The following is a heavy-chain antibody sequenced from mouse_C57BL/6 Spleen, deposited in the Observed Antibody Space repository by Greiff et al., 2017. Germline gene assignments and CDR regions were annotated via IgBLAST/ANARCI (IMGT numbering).Heavy chain of an antibody. CDR1: GFTFSDYG. CDR2: ISSGSSTI. J-gene: IGHJ2*01. Sequence: EVNLVESGGGLVKPGGSLKLSCAASGFTFSDYGMHWVRQAPEKGLEWVAYISSGSSTIYYADTVKGRFTISRDNAKNTLFLQMTSLRSEDTAMYYCARGDGYYDYFDYWGQGTTLTVSS. D-gene: IGHD2-3*01. V-gene: IGHV5-17*01. CDR3: ARGDGYYDYFDY.